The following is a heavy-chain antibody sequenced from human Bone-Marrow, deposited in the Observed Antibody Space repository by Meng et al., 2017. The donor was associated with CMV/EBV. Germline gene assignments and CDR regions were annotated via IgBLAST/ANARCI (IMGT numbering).Heavy chain of an antibody. Sequence: GVSLRLSCAASGFTFDDYGMSWVRQAPGKGLEWVSGINWNGGSTGYADSVKGRVTISRDNAKNSLYLQMNSLRAEDTALFYCASVGDCITIINWGQGTLVTVSS. D-gene: IGHD3-10*01. CDR1: GFTFDDYG. CDR2: INWNGGST. J-gene: IGHJ4*02. CDR3: ASVGDCITIIN. V-gene: IGHV3-20*04.